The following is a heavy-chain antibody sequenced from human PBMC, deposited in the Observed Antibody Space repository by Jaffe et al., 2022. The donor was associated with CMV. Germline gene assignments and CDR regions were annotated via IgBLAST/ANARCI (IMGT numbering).Heavy chain of an antibody. CDR1: GFTFSNAW. CDR3: TTPRGYSYGSSYYYYYGMDV. V-gene: IGHV3-15*01. Sequence: EVQLVESGGGLVKPGGSLRLSCAASGFTFSNAWMSWVRQAPGKGLEWVGRIKSKTDGGTTDYAAPVKGRFTISRDDSKNTLYLQMNSLKTEDTAVYYCTTPRGYSYGSSYYYYYGMDVWGQGTTVTVSS. D-gene: IGHD5-18*01. J-gene: IGHJ6*02. CDR2: IKSKTDGGTT.